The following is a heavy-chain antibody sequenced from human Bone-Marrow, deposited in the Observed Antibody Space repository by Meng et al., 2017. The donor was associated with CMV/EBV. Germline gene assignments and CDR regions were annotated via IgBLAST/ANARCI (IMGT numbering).Heavy chain of an antibody. V-gene: IGHV3-30-3*01. CDR3: AGHLITTRAHDY. CDR1: RFTFSSYV. Sequence: GGSLRLSCAASRFTFSSYVMHWVRQAPGKGLEWVAIISYDGSNKYYADSVKGRFTISRDNSKNTLYLQMNSLRAEDTAVCYCAGHLITTRAHDYWGQGTLVTVSS. CDR2: ISYDGSNK. D-gene: IGHD1-1*01. J-gene: IGHJ4*02.